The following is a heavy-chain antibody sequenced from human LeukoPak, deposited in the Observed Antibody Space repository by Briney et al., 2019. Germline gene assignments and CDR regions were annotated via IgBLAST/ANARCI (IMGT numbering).Heavy chain of an antibody. Sequence: GGSLRLSCAASGFTFSSYSMNWVRQAPGKGLEWVSSISSSSSYIYYADSVKGRFTISRDNSKNTLYLQMNSLRAEDTAVYYCARDGPYCSSTSCYVMWRGYFDYWGQGTLVTVSS. J-gene: IGHJ4*02. CDR1: GFTFSSYS. V-gene: IGHV3-21*01. CDR2: ISSSSSYI. D-gene: IGHD2-2*01. CDR3: ARDGPYCSSTSCYVMWRGYFDY.